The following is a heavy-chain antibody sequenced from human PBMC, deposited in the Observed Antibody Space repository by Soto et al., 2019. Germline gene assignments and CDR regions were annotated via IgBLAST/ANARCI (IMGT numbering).Heavy chain of an antibody. V-gene: IGHV1-69*01. CDR3: TRVLGYTFEPGKTRYYAMDV. CDR1: GGTFSKDA. Sequence: QVQLVQSGAEVKKPGSSVTVSCKTSGGTFSKDAINWVRQAPGQGLEWMGLLIPVFGSPIYAQKFQGRNRIPADESTSTAFMDLSSLRSEDTAVYYCTRVLGYTFEPGKTRYYAMDVWGQGTTVSVSS. CDR2: LIPVFGSP. D-gene: IGHD5-18*01. J-gene: IGHJ6*02.